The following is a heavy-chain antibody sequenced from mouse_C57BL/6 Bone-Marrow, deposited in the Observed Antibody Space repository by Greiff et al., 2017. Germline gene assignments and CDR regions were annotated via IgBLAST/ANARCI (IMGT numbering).Heavy chain of an antibody. CDR1: GFNIKDYY. Sequence: EVQRVESGAELVKPGASVKLSCTASGFNIKDYYMHWVKQRTEQGLEWIGRFDPEDGETKYAPKFQGKATITADTSSNTAYLQLSCLTSEDTAVYYGARLWYYGSSRYFDVWGTGTTVTVSS. D-gene: IGHD1-1*01. V-gene: IGHV14-2*01. J-gene: IGHJ1*03. CDR3: ARLWYYGSSRYFDV. CDR2: FDPEDGET.